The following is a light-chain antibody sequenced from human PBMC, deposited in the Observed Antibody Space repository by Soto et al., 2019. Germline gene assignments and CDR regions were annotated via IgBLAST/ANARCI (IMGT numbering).Light chain of an antibody. Sequence: DTQMTQSPSSLSASVGDRVTVTCRTSQTINNYLNWYQQKPGRAPKLLIYAAYNLQSGVPSRFSGSGSGTDFTLAISALQPDDFATYFCQQTYSIPLTFGGGTKVDIK. V-gene: IGKV1-39*01. J-gene: IGKJ4*01. CDR1: QTINNY. CDR3: QQTYSIPLT. CDR2: AAY.